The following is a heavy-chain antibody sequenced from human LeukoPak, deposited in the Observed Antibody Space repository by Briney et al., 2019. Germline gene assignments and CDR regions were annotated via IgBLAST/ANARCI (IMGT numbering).Heavy chain of an antibody. Sequence: GASVKVSCKASGYIFTSHFMHWVRQAPGRGLEWMGIINPSGGSTDYAQKLQDRVTMTRDTSTSTVYMELSSLRSEDTAVYYRARGSSLWFGELFGMDVWGQGTTVTVSS. V-gene: IGHV1-46*04. CDR3: ARGSSLWFGELFGMDV. D-gene: IGHD3-10*01. J-gene: IGHJ6*02. CDR1: GYIFTSHF. CDR2: INPSGGST.